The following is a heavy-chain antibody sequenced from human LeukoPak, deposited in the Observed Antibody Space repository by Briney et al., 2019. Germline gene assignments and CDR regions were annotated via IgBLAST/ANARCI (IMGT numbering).Heavy chain of an antibody. CDR3: ARSPTEAYCSGGSCYFLSEYFHH. D-gene: IGHD2-15*01. CDR1: GYTFTSYW. J-gene: IGHJ1*01. CDR2: IDPSDSYI. V-gene: IGHV5-10-1*01. Sequence: AGESLKISCKGSGYTFTSYWISWVRQMPGKGLEWMGRIDPSDSYINYSPSFQGHVTISADKSFSTAYLQWSSLKASDTAIYYCARSPTEAYCSGGSCYFLSEYFHHWGQGTLVTVSS.